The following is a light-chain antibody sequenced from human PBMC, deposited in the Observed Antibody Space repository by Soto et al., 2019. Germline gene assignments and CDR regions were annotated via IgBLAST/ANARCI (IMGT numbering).Light chain of an antibody. CDR1: QSVANSY. CDR2: GAS. Sequence: EIVMTQSPFTLSVSPGERATLSCRASQSVANSYLAWYQQKPGQAPRLLIFGASTRAAGIPARFSGSGSGTEFTLTISSLQPEDFATYYCQQLKFFPITFGQGTRLEIK. CDR3: QQLKFFPIT. J-gene: IGKJ5*01. V-gene: IGKV3-15*01.